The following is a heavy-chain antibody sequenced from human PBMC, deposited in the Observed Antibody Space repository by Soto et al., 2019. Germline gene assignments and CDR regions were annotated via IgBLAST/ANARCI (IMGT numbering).Heavy chain of an antibody. CDR3: ARGFYDILTGYYYPSFDY. D-gene: IGHD3-9*01. CDR2: INHSGST. Sequence: QVQLQQWGAGLLKPSETLSLTCAVYGGSFSGYYWSWIRQPPGKGLEWIGEINHSGSTNYNPSLKSRVTISVDTSKNQFSLKLSSVAAADTAVYYCARGFYDILTGYYYPSFDYWGQGTLVTVSS. CDR1: GGSFSGYY. J-gene: IGHJ4*02. V-gene: IGHV4-34*01.